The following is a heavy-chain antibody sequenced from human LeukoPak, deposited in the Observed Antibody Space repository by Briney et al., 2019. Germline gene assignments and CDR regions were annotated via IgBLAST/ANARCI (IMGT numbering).Heavy chain of an antibody. V-gene: IGHV4-59*01. J-gene: IGHJ4*02. CDR3: ARDRSGGSYGGGLDY. CDR1: GGSISSYY. Sequence: SETLSLTCTVSGGSISSYYWSWIRQPPGKGLEWIGYIYYSGSTNYNPSLKSRVTISVDTSKNQFSLKLSSVTAADTAVYYCARDRSGGSYGGGLDYWGQGTLVTVSS. D-gene: IGHD1-26*01. CDR2: IYYSGST.